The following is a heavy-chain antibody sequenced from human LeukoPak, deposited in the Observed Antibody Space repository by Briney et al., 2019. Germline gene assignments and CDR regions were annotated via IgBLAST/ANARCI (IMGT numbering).Heavy chain of an antibody. V-gene: IGHV1-69*01. CDR1: GGTFSSYA. D-gene: IGHD5-12*01. CDR3: ATGVNWRVATITTDFAFDY. Sequence: SVKVSCKASGGTFSSYAISWVRQAPGQGLEWMGGIIPIFGTANYAQKFQGRVTITADESTSTAYMELSSLRSEDTAVYYCATGVNWRVATITTDFAFDYWGQGTLVTVSS. J-gene: IGHJ4*02. CDR2: IIPIFGTA.